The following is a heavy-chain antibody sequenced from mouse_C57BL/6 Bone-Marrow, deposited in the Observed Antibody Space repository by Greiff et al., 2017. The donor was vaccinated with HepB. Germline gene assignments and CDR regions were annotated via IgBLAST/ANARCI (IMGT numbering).Heavy chain of an antibody. D-gene: IGHD4-1*01. CDR3: ARPLGPAWFAY. CDR1: GFTFSDYG. V-gene: IGHV5-17*01. CDR2: ISSGSSTI. J-gene: IGHJ3*01. Sequence: EVKVEESGGGLVKPGGSLKLSCAASGFTFSDYGMHWVRQPPEKGLEWVAYISSGSSTIYYADTVKGRFTITRDDAKNTLFLQMTSLRSEDTAMYYCARPLGPAWFAYWGQGTLVTVSA.